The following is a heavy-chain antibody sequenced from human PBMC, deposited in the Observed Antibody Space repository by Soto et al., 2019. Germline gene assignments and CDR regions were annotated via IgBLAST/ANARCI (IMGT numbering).Heavy chain of an antibody. CDR1: GGSISNRRYY. CDR2: IHYSGST. CDR3: ARNVSLGYCTPTSCDWLSWFDX. Sequence: PSETLSLTCTVSGGSISNRRYYWGWIRQPPGKGLELIGSIHYSGSTYDNPSLKSRVTISVDTSKNQLSLKLKSVTAADTAFYYCARNVSLGYCTPTSCDWLSWFDXWGQETQVTASX. J-gene: IGHJ5*02. V-gene: IGHV4-39*01. D-gene: IGHD2-2*01.